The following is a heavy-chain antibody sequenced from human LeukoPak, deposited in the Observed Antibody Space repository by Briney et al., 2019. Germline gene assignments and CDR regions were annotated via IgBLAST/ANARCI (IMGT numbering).Heavy chain of an antibody. Sequence: GGSLRLSCAASGFTFSTYAFHWVRQAPGTGLEWVAVISSDGKNKIYADSVKGRFTISRDNSKNTLFLQMNSLRTEDTAVYFCAREDYYLDYWGQGTLVTVSS. CDR1: GFTFSTYA. CDR2: ISSDGKNK. D-gene: IGHD4/OR15-4a*01. V-gene: IGHV3-30*04. CDR3: AREDYYLDY. J-gene: IGHJ4*02.